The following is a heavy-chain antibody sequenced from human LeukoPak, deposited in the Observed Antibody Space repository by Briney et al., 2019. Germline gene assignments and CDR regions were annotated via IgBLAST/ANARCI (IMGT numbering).Heavy chain of an antibody. Sequence: QPGRSLRLSCAASGFTFSSYAMHWVRQAPGKGLEWVAVISYDGSNKCYADSVKGRFTISRDNSKNTLYLQMNSLRAEDTAVYYCARGTDILTGYYSVSYFDYWGQGTLVTVSS. CDR2: ISYDGSNK. D-gene: IGHD3-9*01. CDR1: GFTFSSYA. J-gene: IGHJ4*02. CDR3: ARGTDILTGYYSVSYFDY. V-gene: IGHV3-30*04.